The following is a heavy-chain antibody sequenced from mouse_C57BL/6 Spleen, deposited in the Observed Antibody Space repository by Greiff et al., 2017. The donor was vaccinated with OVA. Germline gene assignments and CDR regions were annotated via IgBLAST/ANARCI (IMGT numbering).Heavy chain of an antibody. CDR3: ARNGFAY. V-gene: IGHV5-17*01. CDR2: ISSGSSTI. J-gene: IGHJ3*01. CDR1: GFTFSDYG. Sequence: EVNVVESGGGLVKPGGSLKLSCAASGFTFSDYGMHWVRQAPEKGLEWVAYISSGSSTIYYADTVKGRFTISRDNATNTLFLQMTSRRSEDTAMYYCARNGFAYWGQGTLVTVSA.